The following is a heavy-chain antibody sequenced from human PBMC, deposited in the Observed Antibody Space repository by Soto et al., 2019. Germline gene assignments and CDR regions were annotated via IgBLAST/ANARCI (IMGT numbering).Heavy chain of an antibody. V-gene: IGHV4-59*01. Sequence: SETLSLTCTVSGGSISSYYWSWIRQPPGKGLEWIGYIYYSGSTNYNPSLKSRVTISVDTSKNQFSLKLSSVTAADTAVYYCARGVRGVITKTYYYYGMDVWGQGTTVTVSS. D-gene: IGHD3-10*01. CDR2: IYYSGST. J-gene: IGHJ6*02. CDR1: GGSISSYY. CDR3: ARGVRGVITKTYYYYGMDV.